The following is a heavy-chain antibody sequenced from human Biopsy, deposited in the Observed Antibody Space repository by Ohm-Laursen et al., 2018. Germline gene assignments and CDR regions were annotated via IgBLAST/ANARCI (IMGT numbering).Heavy chain of an antibody. D-gene: IGHD5-12*01. CDR3: ARVAGGYAYYYGMDV. CDR1: GYSVTNDYY. V-gene: IGHV4-38-2*02. J-gene: IGHJ6*02. CDR2: IYYDGIP. Sequence: SDTLSLTCTVSGYSVTNDYYWGWIRQPPGKGLEWIGNIYYDGIPYYNPSLKSRVAMSVDTSKNQFSLRLTSVTAADTAVYYCARVAGGYAYYYGMDVWGQGTTVIVSS.